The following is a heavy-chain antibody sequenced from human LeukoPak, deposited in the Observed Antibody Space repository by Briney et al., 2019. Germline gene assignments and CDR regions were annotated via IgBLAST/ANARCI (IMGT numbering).Heavy chain of an antibody. CDR3: AKVFVTGMSYLPH. J-gene: IGHJ1*01. V-gene: IGHV3-23*01. D-gene: IGHD2-21*02. Sequence: GGSLRLSCAASGFTFSSYAMSWVRQAPGKGLEWVSGFSDSGGTSYYVDSVKGRLTISRDNSKNTLYLQMNSLRAEDTAVYYCAKVFVTGMSYLPHWGQGTLVTVSS. CDR1: GFTFSSYA. CDR2: FSDSGGTS.